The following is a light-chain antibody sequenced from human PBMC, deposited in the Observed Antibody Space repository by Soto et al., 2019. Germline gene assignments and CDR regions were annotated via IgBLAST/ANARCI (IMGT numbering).Light chain of an antibody. V-gene: IGLV2-14*01. CDR1: SSDGGGYKY. CDR3: SSYASSTTLSVV. J-gene: IGLJ2*01. CDR2: GVT. Sequence: QSALTQPASVSGSPGQSITISCTGTSSDGGGYKYVSWYQQRPGKAPQLMIYGVTNRPSGVSNRFSGSKSGNTASLTISGLQAEDEADYYCSSYASSTTLSVVFGGGTKLTVL.